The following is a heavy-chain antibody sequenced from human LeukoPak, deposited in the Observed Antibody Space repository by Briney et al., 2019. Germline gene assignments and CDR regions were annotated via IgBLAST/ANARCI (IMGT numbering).Heavy chain of an antibody. D-gene: IGHD5-24*01. CDR1: GGTFSSYG. Sequence: SVKVSCKAAGGTFSSYGISWERQAPGQGLEWMGGIIPIFGTANYAQKFQGRVTITADESTSTAYMELSSLRSEDTAVYYCAREWGDRYNEGDAFDIWGQGTMVTVSS. V-gene: IGHV1-69*13. J-gene: IGHJ3*02. CDR2: IIPIFGTA. CDR3: AREWGDRYNEGDAFDI.